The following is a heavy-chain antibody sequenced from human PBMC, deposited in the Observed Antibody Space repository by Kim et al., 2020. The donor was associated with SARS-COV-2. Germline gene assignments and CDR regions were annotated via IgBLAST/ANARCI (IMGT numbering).Heavy chain of an antibody. D-gene: IGHD3-3*01. CDR3: ARGGVTLSPPWGPSSGMDV. CDR2: INPSGGST. CDR1: GYTFTSYY. J-gene: IGHJ6*02. V-gene: IGHV1-46*01. Sequence: ASVKVSCKASGYTFTSYYMHWVRQAPGQGLEWMGIINPSGGSTSYAQKFQGRVTMTRDTSTSPVSLELSRLRSAATAVYSCARGGVTLSPPWGPSSGMDVWGQATTVTGAS.